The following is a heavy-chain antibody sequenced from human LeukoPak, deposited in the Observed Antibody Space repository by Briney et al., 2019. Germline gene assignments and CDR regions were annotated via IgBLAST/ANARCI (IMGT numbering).Heavy chain of an antibody. Sequence: PGGSPRLSCAASGFTFSRYWMHWVRQAPGKGLVWVSRINSDGSSTTYADSVKGRFTISRDNAKNTLYLQMNNLRAEDTAVYYCARDLSSGYYPELFDYWGQGTLVTVSS. D-gene: IGHD3-22*01. CDR2: INSDGSST. V-gene: IGHV3-74*01. CDR3: ARDLSSGYYPELFDY. CDR1: GFTFSRYW. J-gene: IGHJ4*02.